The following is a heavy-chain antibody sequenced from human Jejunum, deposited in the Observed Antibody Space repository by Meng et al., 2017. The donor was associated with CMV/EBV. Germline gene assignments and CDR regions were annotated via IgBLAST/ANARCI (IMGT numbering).Heavy chain of an antibody. J-gene: IGHJ4*02. D-gene: IGHD3-22*01. CDR1: GASIYSGNYY. CDR2: ISEIGNS. V-gene: IGHV4-31*02. CDR3: ARRGPTYSSRYFDY. Sequence: SGASIYSGNYYWSWIRQHPVKGLEWIGYISEIGNSDYNPSLEGRTLISTDTSQNQFSLILRSVTAADTAVYYCARRGPTYSSRYFDYWGLGTLVTVSS.